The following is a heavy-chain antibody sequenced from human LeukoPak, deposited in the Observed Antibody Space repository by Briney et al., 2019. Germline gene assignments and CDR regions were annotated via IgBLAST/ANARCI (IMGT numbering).Heavy chain of an antibody. J-gene: IGHJ4*02. CDR1: GYTFTNFD. CDR2: MNPVTGDA. V-gene: IGHV1-8*01. CDR3: ARAPMGTAAFY. D-gene: IGHD2-2*01. Sequence: GASVKVSCKASGYTFTNFDINWVRQAPGQGLEWMGWMNPVTGDAGSTQKFQGRVTLTRDTSISTAYMELSSLTSDDTAFYYCARAPMGTAAFYWGQGTLVTVSS.